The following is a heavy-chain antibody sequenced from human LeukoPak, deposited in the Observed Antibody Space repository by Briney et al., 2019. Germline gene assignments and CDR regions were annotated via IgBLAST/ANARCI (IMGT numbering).Heavy chain of an antibody. D-gene: IGHD3-22*01. CDR2: IKQDGSEK. CDR1: GFTFSRNW. V-gene: IGHV3-7*03. J-gene: IGHJ4*02. Sequence: GGSLRLSCTVSGFTFSRNWMSWVRQAPGKGLEWVANIKQDGSEKYYVDSVKGRFTISRDNVKNSLYLQMNSLRAEDTAVYYWARGNYYHDSSGHHYYFDYWGQGTLVTVSS. CDR3: ARGNYYHDSSGHHYYFDY.